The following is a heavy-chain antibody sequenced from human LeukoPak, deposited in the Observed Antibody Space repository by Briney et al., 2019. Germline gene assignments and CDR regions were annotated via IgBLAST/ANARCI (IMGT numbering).Heavy chain of an antibody. J-gene: IGHJ4*02. CDR1: GFSLSTSGVG. V-gene: IGHV2-5*01. Sequence: SGPTLVNPTQTLTLTCTFSGFSLSTSGVGVGWIRHPPGKALEWLALISWNDDKRYSPSLKSRLTITKDTSKNQVVLTMTNMDPVDTATYYCAHSEFYYDSSGYPHFDYWGQGTLVTVSS. CDR3: AHSEFYYDSSGYPHFDY. CDR2: ISWNDDK. D-gene: IGHD3-22*01.